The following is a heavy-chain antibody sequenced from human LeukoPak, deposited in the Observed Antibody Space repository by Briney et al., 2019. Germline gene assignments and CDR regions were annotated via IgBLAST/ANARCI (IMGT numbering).Heavy chain of an antibody. V-gene: IGHV3-74*01. J-gene: IGHJ4*02. CDR3: ARGARGSGTASDY. D-gene: IGHD3-10*01. CDR1: GFTFSSYW. CDR2: INSDGSNT. Sequence: GGSLRLSCAASGFTFSSYWMHWVRQAPGKGLVWVSHINSDGSNTNYADSVKGRFTISRDNAKNTLHLQMNSLRAEDTAVYYCARGARGSGTASDYWGQGTLVTVSS.